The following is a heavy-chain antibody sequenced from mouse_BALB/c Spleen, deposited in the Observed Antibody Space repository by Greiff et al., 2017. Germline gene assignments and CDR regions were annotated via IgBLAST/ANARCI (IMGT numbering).Heavy chain of an antibody. J-gene: IGHJ3*01. V-gene: IGHV1S81*02. D-gene: IGHD2-3*01. CDR2: INPSNGRT. Sequence: QVQLQQPGAELVKPGASVKLSCKASGYTFTSYWMHWVKQRPGQGLEWIGEINPSNGRTNYNEKFKRKATLTVDKSSSTAYMQLSSLTSEDSAVYYCARTGGYYGAYWGQGTLVTVSA. CDR3: ARTGGYYGAY. CDR1: GYTFTSYW.